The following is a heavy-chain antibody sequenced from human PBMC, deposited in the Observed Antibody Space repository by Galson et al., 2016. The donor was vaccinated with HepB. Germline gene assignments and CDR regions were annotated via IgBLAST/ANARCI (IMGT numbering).Heavy chain of an antibody. J-gene: IGHJ5*02. CDR1: GGSFSDYY. D-gene: IGHD4-17*01. Sequence: SETLSLTCAVYGGSFSDYYWSWIRQSPGKGLGWIGEINHSGSANYNPSLKSRVTISMDRSKNQFSLRLNSVTAADTAVYYCARGYGDSTVQLWFDPWGQGTLVTVSS. V-gene: IGHV4-34*01. CDR2: INHSGSA. CDR3: ARGYGDSTVQLWFDP.